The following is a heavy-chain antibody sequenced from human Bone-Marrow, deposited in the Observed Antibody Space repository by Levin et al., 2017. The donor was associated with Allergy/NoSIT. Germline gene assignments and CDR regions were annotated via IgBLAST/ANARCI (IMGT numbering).Heavy chain of an antibody. J-gene: IGHJ4*02. Sequence: GGSLRLSCAVSGFTFSSYAMSWVRQAPGKGLEWVSGISGGGGNTYYADSVKGRFTISRDNSKNTLYLQMNSLRAEDTAVYYCAKDTPALSARPYCDYWGQGTLVTVSS. CDR1: GFTFSSYA. CDR2: ISGGGGNT. D-gene: IGHD2-2*01. CDR3: AKDTPALSARPYCDY. V-gene: IGHV3-23*01.